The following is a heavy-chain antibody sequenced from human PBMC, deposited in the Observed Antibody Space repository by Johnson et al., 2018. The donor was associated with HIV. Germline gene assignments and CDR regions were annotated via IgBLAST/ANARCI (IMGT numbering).Heavy chain of an antibody. CDR1: GFTFDDHG. CDR3: ARERGSFEYSSSFAFDI. J-gene: IGHJ3*02. V-gene: IGHV3-20*04. D-gene: IGHD6-6*01. Sequence: VQLVESGGGLVQPGGSLRLSCAASGFTFDDHGMSWVRQAPGTGLEWVSGINWTDGSTGYADSVKGRFTISRDNAKNSLYLQMNSLRAEDTALYYCARERGSFEYSSSFAFDIWGQGTMVTVSS. CDR2: INWTDGST.